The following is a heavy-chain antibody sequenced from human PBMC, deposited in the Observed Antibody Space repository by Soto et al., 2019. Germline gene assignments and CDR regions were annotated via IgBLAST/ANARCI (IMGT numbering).Heavy chain of an antibody. CDR1: GFNLSHPW. V-gene: IGHV3-15*01. CDR3: TTGIYYDILTGYHNVAY. CDR2: IKSKTDGGTA. J-gene: IGHJ4*02. D-gene: IGHD3-9*01. Sequence: GGSLRLSCVASGFNLSHPWMTWVRQAAGKGLEWVGRIKSKTDGGTADYAAPVKGRATISRDDSKNTVYLQMNSLKTEDTAVYYCTTGIYYDILTGYHNVAYWGQGALVTVS.